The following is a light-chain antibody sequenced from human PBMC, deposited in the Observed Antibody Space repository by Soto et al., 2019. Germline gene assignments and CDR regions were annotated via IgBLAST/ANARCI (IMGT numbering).Light chain of an antibody. CDR2: AAS. CDR3: QQFGNSRWT. J-gene: IGKJ1*01. V-gene: IGKV3-20*01. Sequence: EIVLTQPPGTLSLSPGERATLSCRASQSISSNYLAWYQQKPGQAPRLLIYAASSRATGIPDRFSGSGSGRDFTLSISRLEPEDFAVYYCQQFGNSRWTFGQGTKVDIK. CDR1: QSISSNY.